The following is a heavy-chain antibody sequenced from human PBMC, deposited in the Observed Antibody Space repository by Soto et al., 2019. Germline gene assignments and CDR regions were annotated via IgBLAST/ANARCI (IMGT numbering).Heavy chain of an antibody. Sequence: GGSLRLSCAASGFTFSSYEMNWVRQAPGKGLEWVSYISSSGSTIYYADSVKGRFTISRDNAKNSLYLQMNSLRAEDTAVYYCARDQAAAHYYYYGMDVWGQGTTVTVS. CDR1: GFTFSSYE. CDR3: ARDQAAAHYYYYGMDV. CDR2: ISSSGSTI. D-gene: IGHD6-13*01. V-gene: IGHV3-48*03. J-gene: IGHJ6*02.